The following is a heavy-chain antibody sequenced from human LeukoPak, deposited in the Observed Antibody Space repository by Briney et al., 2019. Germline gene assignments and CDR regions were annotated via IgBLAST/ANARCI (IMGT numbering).Heavy chain of an antibody. J-gene: IGHJ4*02. CDR1: GYTFTGYY. CDR2: INPNSGGT. D-gene: IGHD3-22*01. CDR3: ARGEYYYDSSGYYYPDY. V-gene: IGHV1-2*04. Sequence: GASVTVSCKASGYTFTGYYMHWVRQAPGQGLEWMGWINPNSGGTNYAQKFQGWVTMTRDTSISTAYMELSRLRSDDTAVYYCARGEYYYDSSGYYYPDYWGQGTLVTVSS.